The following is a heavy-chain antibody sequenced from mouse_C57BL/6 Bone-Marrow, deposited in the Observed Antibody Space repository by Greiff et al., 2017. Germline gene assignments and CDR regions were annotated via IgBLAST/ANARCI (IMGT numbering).Heavy chain of an antibody. CDR3: ARWSTTVVPDY. Sequence: VKLQESGAELARPGASVKLSCKASGYTFTSYGISWVKQRTGQGLEWIGEIYPRSGNTYYNEKFKGKATLTADKSSSTAYMELRSLTSEDSAVYFCARWSTTVVPDYWGQGTTLTVSS. J-gene: IGHJ2*01. D-gene: IGHD1-1*01. V-gene: IGHV1-81*01. CDR1: GYTFTSYG. CDR2: IYPRSGNT.